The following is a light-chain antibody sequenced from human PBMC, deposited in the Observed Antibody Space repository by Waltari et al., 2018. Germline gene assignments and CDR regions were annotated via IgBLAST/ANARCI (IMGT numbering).Light chain of an antibody. CDR1: QSVTRT. J-gene: IGKJ1*01. CDR2: AAS. CDR3: QKYGTLPAT. V-gene: IGKV3-20*01. Sequence: EIVLTQSPGTLSSSPGERVTLSCRASQSVTRTLAWYQQKPGQAPRLLIYAASTRATGIPDRFSGSGSGTDFSLTISRREPEDFAVYYCQKYGTLPATFGQGTKVEIK.